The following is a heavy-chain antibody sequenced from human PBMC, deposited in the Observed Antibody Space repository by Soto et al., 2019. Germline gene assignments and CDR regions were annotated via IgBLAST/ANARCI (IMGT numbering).Heavy chain of an antibody. CDR3: AVAVAGPTAIGY. CDR1: GFTFSSYW. Sequence: EVQLVESGGGLVQPGGSLRLSCAASGFTFSSYWMHWVRQAPGKGLVWVSRINSDGSSTSYADSVKGRFTIPRDNAKNTLYLQMNRMRADDTAVYYCAVAVAGPTAIGYWGQGTLVTVSS. CDR2: INSDGSST. V-gene: IGHV3-74*01. D-gene: IGHD6-19*01. J-gene: IGHJ4*02.